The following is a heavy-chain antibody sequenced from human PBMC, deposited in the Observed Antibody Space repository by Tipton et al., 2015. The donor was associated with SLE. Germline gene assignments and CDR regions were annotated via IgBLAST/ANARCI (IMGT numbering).Heavy chain of an antibody. CDR2: INHSGST. J-gene: IGHJ4*02. Sequence: TLSLTCAVYGGSFSGYCYSWIRQPPGKGLESIGEINHSGSTNYNPSLKSRVTISVDTSKNQFSLRLTSVTAADTAIYYCARDVEFSTVSIFGLVPWGQGLRVTVSS. V-gene: IGHV4-34*01. CDR3: ARDVEFSTVSIFGLVP. D-gene: IGHD3/OR15-3a*01. CDR1: GGSFSGYC.